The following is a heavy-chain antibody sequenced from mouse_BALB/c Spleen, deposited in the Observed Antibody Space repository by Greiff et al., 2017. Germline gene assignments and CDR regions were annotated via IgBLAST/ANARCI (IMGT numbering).Heavy chain of an antibody. CDR3: ARENDGYWYFDV. Sequence: EVKVVESGGGLVKPGGSLKLSCAASGFTFSDYYMYWVRQTPEKRLEWVATISDGGSYTYYPDSVKGRFTISRDNAKNNLYLQMSSLKSEDTAMYYCARENDGYWYFDVWGAGTTVTVSS. D-gene: IGHD2-3*01. J-gene: IGHJ1*01. V-gene: IGHV5-4*02. CDR2: ISDGGSYT. CDR1: GFTFSDYY.